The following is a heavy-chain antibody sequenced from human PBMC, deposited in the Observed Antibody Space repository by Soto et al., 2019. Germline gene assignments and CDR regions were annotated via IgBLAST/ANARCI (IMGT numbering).Heavy chain of an antibody. CDR2: INPATGAA. Sequence: QLHLVQSGAVVKKPGASVTVSCSASGYPVTAYYMHWVRQAPGRGLEWMGGINPATGAAKYTQTFQGRGTLTRDTSTSTAFMELSGLTSEDTADFYCASGGGVGVAGSAAFDMWGQGTLVTVSS. CDR1: GYPVTAYY. J-gene: IGHJ3*02. V-gene: IGHV1-2*02. CDR3: ASGGGVGVAGSAAFDM. D-gene: IGHD3-3*01.